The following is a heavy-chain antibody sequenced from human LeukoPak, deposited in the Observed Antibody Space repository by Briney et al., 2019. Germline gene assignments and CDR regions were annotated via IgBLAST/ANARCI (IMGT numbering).Heavy chain of an antibody. J-gene: IGHJ5*02. CDR3: ARHVRGSGWYMYNWFDP. D-gene: IGHD6-19*01. Sequence: NPSETLSLTCTVSGGSISSSSYYWGWIRQPPGKGLEWIGSIYYSGNTYYNPSLKSRVTISVDTSKNQFSLKLSSVTAADTAVYYCARHVRGSGWYMYNWFDPWGQGTLVTVSS. V-gene: IGHV4-39*01. CDR2: IYYSGNT. CDR1: GGSISSSSYY.